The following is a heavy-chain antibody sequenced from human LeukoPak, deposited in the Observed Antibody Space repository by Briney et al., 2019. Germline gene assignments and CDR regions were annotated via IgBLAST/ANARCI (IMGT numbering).Heavy chain of an antibody. CDR3: ARERYIGYDSDYFDH. V-gene: IGHV4-59*01. D-gene: IGHD5-12*01. J-gene: IGHJ4*02. CDR2: IYYSGST. Sequence: SETLTLTCTVSDGSISSYYWSWIRQPPGKGLEWIGYIYYSGSTNYNPSLKSRVTISVDTSKNQFSLKLSSVTAADTAVYYCARERYIGYDSDYFDHWGQGTLVTVSS. CDR1: DGSISSYY.